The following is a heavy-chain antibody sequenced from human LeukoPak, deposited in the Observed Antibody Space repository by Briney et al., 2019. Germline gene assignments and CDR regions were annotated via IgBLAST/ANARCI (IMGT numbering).Heavy chain of an antibody. CDR2: ISAYNGNT. V-gene: IGHV1-18*01. CDR3: ARMLSYYDSSGYYCRFDY. J-gene: IGHJ4*02. CDR1: GYTFTSYG. D-gene: IGHD3-22*01. Sequence: ASVKVSCKASGYTFTSYGISWVRQAPGQGLEWMGWISAYNGNTNYAQKLQGRVTMTTDTSTSTAYMELRSLRSGDTAVYYCARMLSYYDSSGYYCRFDYWGQGTLVTVSS.